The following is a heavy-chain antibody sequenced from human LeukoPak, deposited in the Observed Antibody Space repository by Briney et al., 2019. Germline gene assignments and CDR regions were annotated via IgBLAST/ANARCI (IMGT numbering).Heavy chain of an antibody. Sequence: GGSLRLSCAASGFTFSSSWMHWVCQAPEKGLEWVADIKCDGSEKYYVDSVKGRLTISRDNSKNTVYLQMNSLRAEDTAVYYCAREGGGDYGDYLRYWGQGTLVTVSS. J-gene: IGHJ4*02. CDR3: AREGGGDYGDYLRY. CDR2: IKCDGSEK. CDR1: GFTFSSSW. D-gene: IGHD4-17*01. V-gene: IGHV3-52*01.